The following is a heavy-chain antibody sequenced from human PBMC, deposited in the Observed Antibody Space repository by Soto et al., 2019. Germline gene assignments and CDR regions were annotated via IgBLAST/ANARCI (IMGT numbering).Heavy chain of an antibody. V-gene: IGHV3-30-3*01. D-gene: IGHD3-10*01. J-gene: IGHJ6*02. CDR3: ARESRIYGSGSYYNGAMDV. CDR1: GFTFSSYA. Sequence: GGSLRLSCAASGFTFSSYAMHWVRQAPGKGLEWVAVISYDGSNKYYADSVKGRFTISRDNSKNTLYLQMNSLRAEDTAVYYCARESRIYGSGSYYNGAMDVWGQGTTVTVSS. CDR2: ISYDGSNK.